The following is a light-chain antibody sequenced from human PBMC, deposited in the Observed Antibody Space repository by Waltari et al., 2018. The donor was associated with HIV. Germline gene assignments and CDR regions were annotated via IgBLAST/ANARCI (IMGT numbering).Light chain of an antibody. J-gene: IGKJ5*01. CDR1: QSVSSY. CDR2: GAS. Sequence: EIVLTQSPATLSLSPGERATLSGRASQSVSSYLAWYQQKPGPAPRLLIYGASSRATDIPARFSGSGSGTDFTLTISSLEPGDFAVYYCQQRSNWPITFGQGTRLEIK. V-gene: IGKV3-11*01. CDR3: QQRSNWPIT.